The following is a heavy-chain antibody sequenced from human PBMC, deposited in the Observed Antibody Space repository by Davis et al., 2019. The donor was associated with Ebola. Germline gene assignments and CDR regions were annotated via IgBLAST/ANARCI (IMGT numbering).Heavy chain of an antibody. J-gene: IGHJ4*02. Sequence: MPSETLSLTCAISGDSVSSNTTAWNWFRQSPSRGLEWLGRTYYRSKWFVDYAVSVKSRMTINSDTSKNQFSLQLSSVTPEDTAVYYCARDPPYDQGYDYWGQGILVTVSS. CDR3: ARDPPYDQGYDY. CDR2: TYYRSKWFV. CDR1: GDSVSSNTTA. D-gene: IGHD3-22*01. V-gene: IGHV6-1*01.